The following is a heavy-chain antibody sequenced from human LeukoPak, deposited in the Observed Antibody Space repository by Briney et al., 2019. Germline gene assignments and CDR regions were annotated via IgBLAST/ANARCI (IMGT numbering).Heavy chain of an antibody. Sequence: GGSLRLSCAASGLSISDYWMHWVRQAPGKGLVWVARINSDGSSARYADSVKGRFTISRDNAENTLYLQMNSLRAEDTAVYYCICSNPTSDYWGQGTLVKVSS. CDR1: GLSISDYW. CDR2: INSDGSSA. V-gene: IGHV3-74*01. D-gene: IGHD3-10*02. J-gene: IGHJ4*02. CDR3: ICSNPTSDY.